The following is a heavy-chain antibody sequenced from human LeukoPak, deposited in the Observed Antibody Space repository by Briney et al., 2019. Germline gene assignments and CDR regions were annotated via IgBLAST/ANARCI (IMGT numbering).Heavy chain of an antibody. V-gene: IGHV1-2*02. Sequence: ASVKVSCKASGYSFTGYYMHRVRQAPGQGLEWMGWINPNSGDTYYAQKFQGRVTMTRDTSISAAYMDLNRLDSDDTAIYYCARDISARIYYFDYWGQGTLITVSS. D-gene: IGHD2-15*01. CDR2: INPNSGDT. CDR3: ARDISARIYYFDY. J-gene: IGHJ4*02. CDR1: GYSFTGYY.